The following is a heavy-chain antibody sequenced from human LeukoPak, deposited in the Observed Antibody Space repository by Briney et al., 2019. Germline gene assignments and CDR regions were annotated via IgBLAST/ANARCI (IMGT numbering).Heavy chain of an antibody. Sequence: GASVKVSCKASGYTFTSYDINWVRQATGQGLEWMGWMNPNSGNTGYAQKFQGTVTMTRNTSISTAYMELSSLRSEDPAVYYCARVRITIFGVVIYGMDVWGQGTTVTVSS. V-gene: IGHV1-8*01. CDR3: ARVRITIFGVVIYGMDV. D-gene: IGHD3-3*01. J-gene: IGHJ6*02. CDR2: MNPNSGNT. CDR1: GYTFTSYD.